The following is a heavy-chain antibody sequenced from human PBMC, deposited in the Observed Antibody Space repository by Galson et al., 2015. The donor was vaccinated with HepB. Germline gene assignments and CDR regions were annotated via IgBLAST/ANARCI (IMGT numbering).Heavy chain of an antibody. CDR2: IYSGGST. D-gene: IGHD4-23*01. CDR1: GFTFSKYG. Sequence: SLRLSCAASGFTFSKYGMSWVRQAPGKGLGWVSVIYSGGSTYYGDSVKGRFTISRDKSKNTLYLHMNSLKAEDTAVYYCVRDVGGNPVGIDYWGQGTLVTVSS. CDR3: VRDVGGNPVGIDY. V-gene: IGHV3-53*01. J-gene: IGHJ4*02.